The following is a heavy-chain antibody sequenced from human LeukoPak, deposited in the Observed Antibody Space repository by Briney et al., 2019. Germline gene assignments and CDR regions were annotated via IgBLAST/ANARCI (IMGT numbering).Heavy chain of an antibody. D-gene: IGHD6-19*01. J-gene: IGHJ4*02. V-gene: IGHV4-61*01. CDR2: IYHSGST. CDR3: VRGDDGSSGWLFDY. CDR1: GGSVGSGSYY. Sequence: KPSETLSLTCTVSGGSVGSGSYYWSWIRQPPGKGLEWIGYIYHSGSTNYNPSLKSRVTISVDTSNNQLSLKLSSVTAADTAVYYCVRGDDGSSGWLFDYWGQGTLVTVSS.